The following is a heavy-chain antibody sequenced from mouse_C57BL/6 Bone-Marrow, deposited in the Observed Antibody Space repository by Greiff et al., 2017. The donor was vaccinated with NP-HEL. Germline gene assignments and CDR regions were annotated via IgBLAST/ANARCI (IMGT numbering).Heavy chain of an antibody. CDR1: GYTFTSYW. Sequence: QVHVKQPGAELVKPGASVKVSCKASGYTFTSYWMHWVKQRPGQGLEWIGRIHPSDSDTNYNQKFKGKATLTVDKSSSTAYMQLSSLTSEDAAVYYCAIYTIYDGRVEYWGQGTSVTVSS. D-gene: IGHD2-3*01. CDR2: IHPSDSDT. CDR3: AIYTIYDGRVEY. V-gene: IGHV1-74*01. J-gene: IGHJ4*01.